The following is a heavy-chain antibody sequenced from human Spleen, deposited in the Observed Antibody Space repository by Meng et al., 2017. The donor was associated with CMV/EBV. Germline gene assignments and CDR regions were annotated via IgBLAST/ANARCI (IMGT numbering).Heavy chain of an antibody. CDR2: IIPIFGTA. V-gene: IGHV1-69*01. CDR3: ARDRTGDLDY. D-gene: IGHD2-21*02. Sequence: KVSWQASGGNLSDAISWVRQAPGKGLEWMGGIIPIFGTADYAQKFQGRVSITADESTSTAYLELSSLRSDDTAVYYCARDRTGDLDYWGQGTLVTVSS. J-gene: IGHJ4*02. CDR1: GGNLSDA.